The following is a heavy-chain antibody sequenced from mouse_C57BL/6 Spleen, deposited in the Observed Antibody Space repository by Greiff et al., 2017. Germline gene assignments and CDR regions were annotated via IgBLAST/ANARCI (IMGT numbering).Heavy chain of an antibody. CDR1: GYTFTSYW. Sequence: QVQLQQPGAELVKPGASVKVSCKASGYTFTSYWMHWVKQRPGQGLEWIGRIHPSDSDTNYNQKFKGKATLTVDKSSSTAYMQLSSLTSEDSAVYYWAMVYDYDIRFAYWGQGTLVTVSA. D-gene: IGHD2-4*01. CDR2: IHPSDSDT. CDR3: AMVYDYDIRFAY. J-gene: IGHJ3*01. V-gene: IGHV1-74*01.